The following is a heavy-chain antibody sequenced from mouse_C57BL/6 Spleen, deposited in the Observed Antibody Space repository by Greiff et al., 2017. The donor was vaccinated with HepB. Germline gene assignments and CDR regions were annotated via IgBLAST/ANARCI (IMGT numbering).Heavy chain of an antibody. V-gene: IGHV5-4*01. J-gene: IGHJ3*01. D-gene: IGHD1-1*01. Sequence: EVMLVESGGGLVKPGGSLKLSCAASGFTFSSYAMSWVRQTPEKRLEWVATISDGGSYTYYPDNVKGRFTISRDNAKNNLYLQMSHLKSEDTAMYYCAREGNYGRIFAYWGQGTLVTVSA. CDR1: GFTFSSYA. CDR3: AREGNYGRIFAY. CDR2: ISDGGSYT.